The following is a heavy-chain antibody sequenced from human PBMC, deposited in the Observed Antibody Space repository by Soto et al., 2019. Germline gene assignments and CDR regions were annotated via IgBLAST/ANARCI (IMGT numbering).Heavy chain of an antibody. Sequence: SETLSLTCSVSGASVTSPEHYWTWIRQSPGKGLEWIGYIYYGGSTVYNPSLKGRSTVSLDTSKNQFSLKLSSVTAADTAVYYCARTRDNNINYYYALDVWGPGTTVTVS. CDR3: ARTRDNNINYYYALDV. CDR1: GASVTSPEHY. CDR2: IYYGGST. V-gene: IGHV4-30-4*02. D-gene: IGHD1-20*01. J-gene: IGHJ6*02.